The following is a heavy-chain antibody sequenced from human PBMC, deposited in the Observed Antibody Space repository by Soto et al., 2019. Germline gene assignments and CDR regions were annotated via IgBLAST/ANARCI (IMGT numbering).Heavy chain of an antibody. CDR3: ARDALRSILYGAARIMLYSSCGTHV. J-gene: IGHJ6*02. CDR2: INPSGGST. D-gene: IGHD3-16*01. V-gene: IGHV1-46*01. Sequence: ASVKVSCKASGYTFTSYYMHWVRQAPGQGLEWMGIINPSGGSTSYAQKFQGRVTMTRDTSTSTVYMELSSLRSEDTAVYYCARDALRSILYGAARIMLYSSCGTHVWGQGPT. CDR1: GYTFTSYY.